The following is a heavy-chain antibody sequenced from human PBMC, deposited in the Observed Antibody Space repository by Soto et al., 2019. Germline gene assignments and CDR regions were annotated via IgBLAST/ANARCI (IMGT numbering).Heavy chain of an antibody. D-gene: IGHD1-1*01. CDR3: LLYSWKKSWFDP. CDR2: INPSGGST. Sequence: ASVKVSCKASGYTFTSYYMHWVRQAPGQGLEWMGIINPSGGSTSYAQKFQGRVTMTRDTSTSTVYMELSSLRSEDTAVYYCLLYSWKKSWFDPWGQGTLVTVSS. V-gene: IGHV1-46*01. J-gene: IGHJ5*02. CDR1: GYTFTSYY.